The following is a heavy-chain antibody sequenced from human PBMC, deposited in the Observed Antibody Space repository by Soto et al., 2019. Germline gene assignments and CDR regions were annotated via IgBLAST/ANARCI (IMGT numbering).Heavy chain of an antibody. Sequence: QVQLVESGGGVVQPGRSLRLSCAVSGFIFKNYALNWVRQAPGKGLALVASITRDGYNKYYAESVKGRFTISRDNSKNTLSLQMTALRVEDSSVYYCTKSSGGSSSVGMDYWGPGTLVTVSS. J-gene: IGHJ4*02. CDR2: ITRDGYNK. V-gene: IGHV3-30*04. D-gene: IGHD6-6*01. CDR3: TKSSGGSSSVGMDY. CDR1: GFIFKNYA.